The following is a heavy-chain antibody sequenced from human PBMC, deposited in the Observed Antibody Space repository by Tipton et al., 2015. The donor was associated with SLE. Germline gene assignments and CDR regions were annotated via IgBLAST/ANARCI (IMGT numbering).Heavy chain of an antibody. CDR3: ARTLDALDI. V-gene: IGHV4-38-2*02. CDR2: IYHTGST. Sequence: LRLSCTVSGFSISTGYYWGWIRRPPGKGLEWIGNIYHTGSTYYNPSLKSRVTISLDTSKNQFSLNLSSVTAADTAVYYCARTLDALDIWGQGTMVTVSS. CDR1: GFSISTGYY. J-gene: IGHJ3*02.